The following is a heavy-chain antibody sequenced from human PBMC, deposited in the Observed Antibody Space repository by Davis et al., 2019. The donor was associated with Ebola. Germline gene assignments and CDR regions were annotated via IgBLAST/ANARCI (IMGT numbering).Heavy chain of an antibody. CDR2: IKSKTDGGTT. V-gene: IGHV3-15*07. CDR3: TTDRLIVVVPAAIVDYYYYYGMDV. J-gene: IGHJ6*02. Sequence: PGGSLRLSCAASGFTFSNAWMNWDRQAPGKGLEWVGRIKSKTDGGTTDYAAPVKGRFTISRDDSKNTLYLQMNSLKTEDTAVYYCTTDRLIVVVPAAIVDYYYYYGMDVWGQGTTVTVSS. CDR1: GFTFSNAW. D-gene: IGHD2-2*02.